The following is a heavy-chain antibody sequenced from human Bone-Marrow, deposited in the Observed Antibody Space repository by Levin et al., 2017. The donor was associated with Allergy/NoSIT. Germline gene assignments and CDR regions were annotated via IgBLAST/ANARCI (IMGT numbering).Heavy chain of an antibody. Sequence: ASVKVSCKASGYTFTGYYMHWVRQAPGQGLEWMGWINPNSGGTNYAQKFQGRVTMTRDTSISTAYMELSRLRSDDTAVYYCARGPRRYCSSTSCYIGPKFDPWGQGTLVTVSS. CDR3: ARGPRRYCSSTSCYIGPKFDP. D-gene: IGHD2-2*02. CDR2: INPNSGGT. CDR1: GYTFTGYY. J-gene: IGHJ5*02. V-gene: IGHV1-2*02.